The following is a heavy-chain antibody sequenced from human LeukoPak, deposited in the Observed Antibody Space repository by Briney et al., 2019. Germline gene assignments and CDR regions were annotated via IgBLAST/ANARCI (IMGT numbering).Heavy chain of an antibody. D-gene: IGHD3-3*01. CDR2: IYYSGST. CDR3: ARDLGYDFWSGYYTGYYYYYMDV. J-gene: IGHJ6*03. V-gene: IGHV4-39*07. CDR1: GGSISSSSYY. Sequence: SETLSLTCTVSGGSISSSSYYWGWIRQPPGKGLEWIGSIYYSGSTYYNPSLKSRVTISVDTSKNQFSLKLSSVTAADTAVYYCARDLGYDFWSGYYTGYYYYYMDVWGKGTTVTVSS.